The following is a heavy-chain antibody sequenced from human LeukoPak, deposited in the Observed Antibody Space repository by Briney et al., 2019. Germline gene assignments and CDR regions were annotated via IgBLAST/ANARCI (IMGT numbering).Heavy chain of an antibody. J-gene: IGHJ4*02. D-gene: IGHD6-13*01. CDR1: GFTVNSDY. CDR2: IYRDGGT. Sequence: PGGSLRLSCAVSGFTVNSDYMSWVRQAPGKGLEWVSNIYRDGGTYYADSVKGRFTISRDNSKNTLYLQMNSLRTEDTAVYYCAKDRSHLAAAGNFDYWGQGTLVTVSS. CDR3: AKDRSHLAAAGNFDY. V-gene: IGHV3-66*01.